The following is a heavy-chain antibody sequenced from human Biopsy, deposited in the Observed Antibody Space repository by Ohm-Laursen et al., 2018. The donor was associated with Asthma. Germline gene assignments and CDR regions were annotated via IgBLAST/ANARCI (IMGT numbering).Heavy chain of an antibody. D-gene: IGHD2-15*01. CDR2: VSHTGST. CDR1: GGSIRSHD. V-gene: IGHV4-59*11. Sequence: GTLSLTCTVSGGSIRSHDWTWIRPPPGKGLEYIGDVSHTGSTNYNPSLKSRVTMSLDTSKSQFSLRLTSVTPADTAVYYCARLADCSGGACYSYGWFDPWGQGTRVTVSS. J-gene: IGHJ5*02. CDR3: ARLADCSGGACYSYGWFDP.